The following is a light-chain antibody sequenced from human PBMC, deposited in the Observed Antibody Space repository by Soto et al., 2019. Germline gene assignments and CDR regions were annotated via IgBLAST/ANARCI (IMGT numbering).Light chain of an antibody. CDR1: SSDVGAYNY. Sequence: QSVLTQPRSVSGSPGQSVTISCTGTSSDVGAYNYVSWYQQHSGKAPKFMIYDVSKRPSGVPDRFSGSKSGNTASLTNSGLQAEDEADYYCCSYAGTYSYVFGTGTKVTVL. J-gene: IGLJ1*01. CDR2: DVS. CDR3: CSYAGTYSYV. V-gene: IGLV2-11*01.